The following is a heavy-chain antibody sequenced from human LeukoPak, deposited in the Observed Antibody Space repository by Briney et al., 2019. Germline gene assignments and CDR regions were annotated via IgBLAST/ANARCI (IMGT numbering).Heavy chain of an antibody. D-gene: IGHD3-10*01. Sequence: ASVKVSCKASGYTFTSYGISWVRQAPGQGLEWMGWISAYNGNTNYAQKLQGRVTMTTDTSTSTAYMELRSLRSDDTAVYYCAKGSGSYSPYYYGVDVWGQGTTVTVSS. CDR1: GYTFTSYG. CDR2: ISAYNGNT. V-gene: IGHV1-18*01. J-gene: IGHJ6*02. CDR3: AKGSGSYSPYYYGVDV.